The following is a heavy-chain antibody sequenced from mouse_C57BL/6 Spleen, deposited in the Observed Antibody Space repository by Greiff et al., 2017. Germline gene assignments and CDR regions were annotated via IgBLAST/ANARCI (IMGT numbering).Heavy chain of an antibody. D-gene: IGHD1-1*01. CDR3: TREGTTVGRGYFDV. V-gene: IGHV5-9-1*02. CDR2: ISSGGDYI. CDR1: GFTFSSYA. J-gene: IGHJ1*03. Sequence: EVNLVESGEGLVKPGGSLKLSCAASGFTFSSYAMSWVRQTPEKRLEWVAYISSGGDYIYYADTVKGRFTISRDNARNTLYLQMSSLKSEDTAMYYCTREGTTVGRGYFDVWGTGTTVTVSS.